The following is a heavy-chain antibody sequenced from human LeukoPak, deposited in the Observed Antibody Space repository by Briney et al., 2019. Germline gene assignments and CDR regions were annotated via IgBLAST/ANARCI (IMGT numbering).Heavy chain of an antibody. V-gene: IGHV1-24*01. J-gene: IGHJ4*02. CDR2: FDPEDGET. D-gene: IGHD3-10*01. CDR3: PTGEYGSGSYSRDLDY. CDR1: GYTLTELS. Sequence: ASVKVSCKVSGYTLTELSMHWVRQAPGKGLEWMGGFDPEDGETIYAQKFQGRVTMTEDTSTDTAYMELSSLRSEDTAVYYCPTGEYGSGSYSRDLDYWGQGTLVTVSS.